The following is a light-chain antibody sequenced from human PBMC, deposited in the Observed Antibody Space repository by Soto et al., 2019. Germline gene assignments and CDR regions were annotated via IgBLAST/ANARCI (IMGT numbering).Light chain of an antibody. CDR2: GAS. CDR1: QTITNNY. V-gene: IGKV3-20*01. J-gene: IGKJ2*01. CDR3: QQYDSSYT. Sequence: EIVFTQSPGTLSLSPGERATLSCRASQTITNNYLAWYQQKPGQAPRLVMSGASSRATGIPDRFSGGGSETDFTLTIIRLEPEDFAVYYCQQYDSSYTFGQGTKLEIK.